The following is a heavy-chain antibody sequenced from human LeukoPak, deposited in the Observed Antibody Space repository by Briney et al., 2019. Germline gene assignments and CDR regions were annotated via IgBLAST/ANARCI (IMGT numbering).Heavy chain of an antibody. CDR1: GDSISTHN. CDR3: ARSGAKAVVLGWFDP. D-gene: IGHD7-27*01. V-gene: IGHV4-59*11. CDR2: IYSSGNT. Sequence: SETLSLTCSVSGDSISTHNWNWIRQSPGKGLEWIGYIYSSGNTKYSPSLKSRVTISVDTSKNQFSLELSAATAADTAVYYCARSGAKAVVLGWFDPWGQGTLVTVSS. J-gene: IGHJ5*02.